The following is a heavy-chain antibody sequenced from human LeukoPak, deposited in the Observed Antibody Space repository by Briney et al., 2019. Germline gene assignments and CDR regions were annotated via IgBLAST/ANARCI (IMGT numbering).Heavy chain of an antibody. CDR1: GFTFSSYA. CDR3: AKDPPLFLGNPVGPIDY. CDR2: ISGSGGST. J-gene: IGHJ4*02. D-gene: IGHD7-27*01. Sequence: GGSLRLSCAASGFTFSSYAMSWVRQAPGKGLEWVSAISGSGGSTYYADSVKGRFTISRDNSKNTLYLQMNSLRAEDTAVYYCAKDPPLFLGNPVGPIDYWGQGTLVTVSS. V-gene: IGHV3-23*01.